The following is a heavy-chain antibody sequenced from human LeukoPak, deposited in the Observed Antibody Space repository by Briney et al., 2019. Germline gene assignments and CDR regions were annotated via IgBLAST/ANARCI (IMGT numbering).Heavy chain of an antibody. CDR2: INSDGSST. D-gene: IGHD3-10*01. J-gene: IGHJ3*02. CDR3: ARGTRGSYGSGSRSGAFDI. Sequence: PGGSLRLSCAASGFTLSSYWMHWVRQAPGKGLVWVSRINSDGSSTSYADSVKGRFTISRDNAKNTLYLQMNSLRAEDTAVYYCARGTRGSYGSGSRSGAFDIWGQGTMVTVSS. CDR1: GFTLSSYW. V-gene: IGHV3-74*01.